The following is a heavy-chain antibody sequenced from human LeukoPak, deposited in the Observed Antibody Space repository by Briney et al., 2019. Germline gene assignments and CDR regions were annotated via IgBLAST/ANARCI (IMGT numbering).Heavy chain of an antibody. CDR3: VKDRTGTYTLDY. V-gene: IGHV3-30*19. D-gene: IGHD3-10*01. Sequence: GGSLRLSCAASGFTFSSYGMHWVRQAPGKGLEWVAFISGDGSRQHYADSVKGRFTISRDNSKNTLNLQMNSPRAEDTAVYYCVKDRTGTYTLDYWGQGTLVTVSS. CDR2: ISGDGSRQ. J-gene: IGHJ4*02. CDR1: GFTFSSYG.